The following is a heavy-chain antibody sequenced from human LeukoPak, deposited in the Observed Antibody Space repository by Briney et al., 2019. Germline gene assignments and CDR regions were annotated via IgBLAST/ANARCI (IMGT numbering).Heavy chain of an antibody. CDR1: GFTFSDYY. J-gene: IGHJ4*02. Sequence: GGSLRLSCAATGFTFSDYYINWIRQAPGKGLEWVSAISGSGGSTYYADSVKGRFTISRDNSKNTLYLQMNSLRAEDTAVYYCAKDRKTSYIAVAAPIDYWGQGTLVTVSS. V-gene: IGHV3-23*01. CDR2: ISGSGGST. CDR3: AKDRKTSYIAVAAPIDY. D-gene: IGHD6-19*01.